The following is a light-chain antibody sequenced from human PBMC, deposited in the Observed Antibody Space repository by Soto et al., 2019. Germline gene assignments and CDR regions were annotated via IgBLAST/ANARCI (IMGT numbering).Light chain of an antibody. J-gene: IGLJ2*01. Sequence: QSALAQPTSVSGSPGQSIAISCTGTSSDVGGYNYVSWHQQHPGKAPKVLISVVSNRPSGVSNRFSGSKSGNTASLTISGLQAEDEADYYCCSYAGSSTVFGGGTKLTVL. V-gene: IGLV2-14*01. CDR2: VVS. CDR3: CSYAGSSTV. CDR1: SSDVGGYNY.